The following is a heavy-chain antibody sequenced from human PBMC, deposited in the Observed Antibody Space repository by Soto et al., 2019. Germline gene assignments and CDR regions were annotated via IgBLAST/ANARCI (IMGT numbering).Heavy chain of an antibody. J-gene: IGHJ4*02. V-gene: IGHV4-39*01. CDR1: GGSISSSSYY. CDR2: IYYSGST. CDR3: ARQDYYGSGSYYIKTFDY. D-gene: IGHD3-10*01. Sequence: SETLSLTCTVSGGSISSSSYYWGLLRQPPGEGVWWIGSIYYSGSTYYNPSLKSRVTISVDTSKNQFSLKLSSVTAADTAVYYCARQDYYGSGSYYIKTFDYWGQGTLVTVSS.